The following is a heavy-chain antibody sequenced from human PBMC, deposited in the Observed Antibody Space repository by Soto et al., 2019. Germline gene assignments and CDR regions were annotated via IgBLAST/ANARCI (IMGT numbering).Heavy chain of an antibody. CDR1: VYSFTNYL. Sequence: PVKYLKISCTVSVYSFTNYLIWWVRQIPGNGLEWMGRIDPSDSNTDYSPSFQGHVTVSADKSINTAYLQWSSLRASDTAMYYCARQIFDYGSGTYYPKDYWGQGNLVTVSS. J-gene: IGHJ4*02. V-gene: IGHV5-10-1*01. CDR3: ARQIFDYGSGTYYPKDY. D-gene: IGHD3-10*01. CDR2: IDPSDSNT.